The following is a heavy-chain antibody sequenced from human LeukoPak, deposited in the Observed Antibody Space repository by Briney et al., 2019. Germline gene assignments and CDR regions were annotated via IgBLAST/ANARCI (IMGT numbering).Heavy chain of an antibody. V-gene: IGHV1-69*06. CDR3: ARDLPHQNNWNWGYQN. CDR1: GGTFSSYA. Sequence: SVKVSCKASGGTFSSYAISWVRQAPGQGLEWMGGIIPIFGTANYAQKFQGRVTITADKSTSTAYMELSSLRSEDTAVYYCARDLPHQNNWNWGYQNWGQGTMVTVSS. CDR2: IIPIFGTA. D-gene: IGHD1-7*01. J-gene: IGHJ3*01.